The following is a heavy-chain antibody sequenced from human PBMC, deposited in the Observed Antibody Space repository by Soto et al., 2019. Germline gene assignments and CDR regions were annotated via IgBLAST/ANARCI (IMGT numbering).Heavy chain of an antibody. V-gene: IGHV4-4*08. CDR1: GASIRSYY. J-gene: IGHJ6*02. Sequence: SETLSLTCSVSGASIRSYYWHWIRQPPGKGLEWIGYVYTSASTNYSPSLKGRLTLSVDTSKNQVSLKLTSVTAADTAIYYCAKDREEGYNFYYGMDVWGQGATVTVSS. CDR3: AKDREEGYNFYYGMDV. D-gene: IGHD3-10*01. CDR2: VYTSAST.